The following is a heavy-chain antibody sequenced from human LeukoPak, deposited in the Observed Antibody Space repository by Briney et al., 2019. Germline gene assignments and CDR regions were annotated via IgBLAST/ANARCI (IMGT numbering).Heavy chain of an antibody. V-gene: IGHV3-30*04. J-gene: IGHJ4*02. CDR3: ARDEYSYGYRYYFDY. CDR1: GFTFSSYS. D-gene: IGHD5-18*01. CDR2: ISYDGSHK. Sequence: PGGSRRLSCAASGFTFSSYSMHWDRQAPGKGMEWVEAISYDGSHKYYADSVKGRFTISRDNSKNTLYLQMNSLRAEDTAVYYCARDEYSYGYRYYFDYWGQGTLVTVSS.